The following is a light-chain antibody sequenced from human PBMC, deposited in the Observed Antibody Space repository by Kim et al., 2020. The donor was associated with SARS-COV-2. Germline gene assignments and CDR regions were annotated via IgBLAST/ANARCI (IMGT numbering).Light chain of an antibody. CDR1: QSVGSSY. J-gene: IGKJ1*01. Sequence: EIVLTQSPGTLSLSPGERATLSCRASQSVGSSYVAWYQQKPGQAPRLLIYAASSRATGIPDRFSGSGSGTDFTLTINRLEPEDFAVYYCQQYGSSFWTFGQGTKVDIK. V-gene: IGKV3-20*01. CDR3: QQYGSSFWT. CDR2: AAS.